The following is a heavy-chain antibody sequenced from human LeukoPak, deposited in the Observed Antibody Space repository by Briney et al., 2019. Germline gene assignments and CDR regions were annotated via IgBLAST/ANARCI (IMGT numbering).Heavy chain of an antibody. CDR2: IKEDGSAK. J-gene: IGHJ4*02. CDR3: VRDDGDF. V-gene: IGHV3-7*01. Sequence: GGSLRLSCAASGLMFSGYWMKWVRQAPGKGLEWVASIKEDGSAKFYVDSVKGRFTISKDDAKNSLYLQMNSLRVEDTAVYYCVRDDGDFWGQGSLVTVPS. CDR1: GLMFSGYW.